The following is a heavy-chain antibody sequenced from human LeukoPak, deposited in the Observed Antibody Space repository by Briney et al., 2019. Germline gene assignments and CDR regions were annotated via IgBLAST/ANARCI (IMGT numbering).Heavy chain of an antibody. CDR1: GGSISSYY. V-gene: IGHV4-59*01. D-gene: IGHD1-26*01. Sequence: SETLSLTCTVSGGSISSYYWSWIRQPPRKGLEWIGYIYYSGSTNYNPSLKSRVTISVDTSKNQFSLKLSSVTAADTAVYYCARTTVGATSFDYWGQGTLVTVSS. J-gene: IGHJ4*02. CDR3: ARTTVGATSFDY. CDR2: IYYSGST.